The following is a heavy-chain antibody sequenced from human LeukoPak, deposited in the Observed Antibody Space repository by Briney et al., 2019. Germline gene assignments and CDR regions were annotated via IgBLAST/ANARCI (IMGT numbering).Heavy chain of an antibody. CDR2: ISSKSYGGTT. CDR3: TTVSLALRNY. Sequence: GRSLRLSCTASGFNFGDYGVSWVRQAPGKGLEWISFISSKSYGGTTDYAAPVKGRFTISRDDSKNTLYLQMNSLKTEDTAVYYCTTVSLALRNYWGQGTLVTVSS. CDR1: GFNFGDYG. J-gene: IGHJ4*02. D-gene: IGHD5-12*01. V-gene: IGHV3-49*04.